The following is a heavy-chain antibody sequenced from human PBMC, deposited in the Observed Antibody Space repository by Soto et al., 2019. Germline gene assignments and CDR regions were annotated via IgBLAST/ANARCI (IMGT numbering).Heavy chain of an antibody. V-gene: IGHV1-8*02. D-gene: IGHD5-18*01. CDR1: GYTFTGCY. CDR2: MNPGSGDT. Sequence: GASVKVSCKASGYTFTGCYMHWVRQASGQGLEWMGWMNPGSGDTGYAQKFQGRVTMTRNISIATAYMELSSLRSEDTAIYYCARMASFGSLNWFDPWGQGTLVTVSS. CDR3: ARMASFGSLNWFDP. J-gene: IGHJ5*02.